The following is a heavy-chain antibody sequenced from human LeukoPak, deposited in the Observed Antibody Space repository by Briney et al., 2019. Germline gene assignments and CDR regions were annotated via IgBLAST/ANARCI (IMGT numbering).Heavy chain of an antibody. D-gene: IGHD4-11*01. CDR3: AKSGYSNFFDY. CDR1: GFTFSSYA. Sequence: GGSLRLSCAASGFTFSSYAMSWVRQAAGKGLEWVLTVRGSGSSTYYAGSVEGRFTISRDNSKSTLYLQMNSLRAEDTAVYYCAKSGYSNFFDYWGQGTLVTVSP. CDR2: VRGSGSST. J-gene: IGHJ4*02. V-gene: IGHV3-23*01.